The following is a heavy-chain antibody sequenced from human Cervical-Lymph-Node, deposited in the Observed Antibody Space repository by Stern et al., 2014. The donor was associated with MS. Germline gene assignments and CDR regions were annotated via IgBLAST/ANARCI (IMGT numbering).Heavy chain of an antibody. D-gene: IGHD2-8*02. CDR1: GDSISSYTHY. CDR3: AKHACTGAACPFDL. V-gene: IGHV4-39*01. CDR2: VYYSGAT. Sequence: QLQLQESGPGLVKPSETLSLTCAVSGDSISSYTHYWAWIRQPPGKGLEWIGSVYYSGATYYNPSLKSPVTLSVDPSKNPFSLGLNSVPAADTAVYYCAKHACTGAACPFDLWGQGTLVTVSS. J-gene: IGHJ4*02.